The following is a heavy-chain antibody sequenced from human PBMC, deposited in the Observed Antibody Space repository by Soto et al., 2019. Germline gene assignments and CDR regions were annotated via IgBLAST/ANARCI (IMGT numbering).Heavy chain of an antibody. CDR2: INPNSGGT. Sequence: GASVKVSCKASGYIFTDYYMHWVRQAPGQGLEWMGWINPNSGGTNYAQKFQGWVTMTRDTSISTAYMELSRLRSDDTAVYYCARDGGVATREYYYGMDVWGQGTTVTVSS. D-gene: IGHD5-12*01. V-gene: IGHV1-2*04. J-gene: IGHJ6*02. CDR3: ARDGGVATREYYYGMDV. CDR1: GYIFTDYY.